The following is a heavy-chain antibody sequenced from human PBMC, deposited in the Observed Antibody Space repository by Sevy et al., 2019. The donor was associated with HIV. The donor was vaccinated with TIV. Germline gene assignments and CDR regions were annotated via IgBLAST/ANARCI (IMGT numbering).Heavy chain of an antibody. CDR2: IWYDGSDT. V-gene: IGHV3-33*01. D-gene: IGHD4-4*01. CDR3: ARDVDSNYDGIDA. CDR1: GFIFSNHG. Sequence: GGSLRLSCAASGFIFSNHGMHWVRQAPGKGLGVARIWYDGSDTYYGESVKGRFTISRDNSQNTVDLQMNSLRVEDTAVYYCARDVDSNYDGIDAWGQGTTVTVSS. J-gene: IGHJ6*02.